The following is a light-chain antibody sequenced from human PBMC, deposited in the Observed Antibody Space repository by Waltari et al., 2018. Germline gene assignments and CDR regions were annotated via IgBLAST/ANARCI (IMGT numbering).Light chain of an antibody. Sequence: DIQLTQSPSFLSASVGDRVTITCRASQGVSSYLAWYQQKPGKAPKLLSSAASTLQRGVPSRVSGSGSGTEFILTISSLQPEDFATYYCQQLSSYPLTFGPGTKVDIK. CDR3: QQLSSYPLT. J-gene: IGKJ3*01. CDR2: AAS. V-gene: IGKV1-9*01. CDR1: QGVSSY.